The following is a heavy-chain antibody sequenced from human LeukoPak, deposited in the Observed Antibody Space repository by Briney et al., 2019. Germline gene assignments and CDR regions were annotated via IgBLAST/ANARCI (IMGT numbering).Heavy chain of an antibody. D-gene: IGHD3-22*01. V-gene: IGHV3-53*01. J-gene: IGHJ4*02. CDR2: IYSDGAT. CDR1: GLTVSNSY. Sequence: GGSLRLSCAASGLTVSNSYMSWVRQAPGKGLEWVSIIYSDGATYYAGSMKGRFTISRDNAKNSLYLQMNSLRAEDTAVYYCARNYETLSRGSRGYFDYWGQGTLVTVSS. CDR3: ARNYETLSRGSRGYFDY.